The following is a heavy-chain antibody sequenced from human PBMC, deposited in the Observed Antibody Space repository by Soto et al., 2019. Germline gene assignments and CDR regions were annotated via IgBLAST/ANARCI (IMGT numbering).Heavy chain of an antibody. D-gene: IGHD3-10*01. J-gene: IGHJ3*02. CDR2: IYHSGST. Sequence: QVQLQESGPGLVKPSGTLSLTCAVSGGSISSSNWWSWVRQPPGKGLEWIGEIYHSGSTNHNPSRKSRVTISVDKSKNQFSLKLSSVTAAHTAVYYCARGDRAQTYYYGSGSAFDIWGQGTMVTVSS. V-gene: IGHV4-4*02. CDR1: GGSISSSNW. CDR3: ARGDRAQTYYYGSGSAFDI.